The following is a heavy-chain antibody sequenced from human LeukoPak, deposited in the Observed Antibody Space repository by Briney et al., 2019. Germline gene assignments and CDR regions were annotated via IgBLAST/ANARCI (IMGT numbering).Heavy chain of an antibody. CDR3: ARVSVFGRSVLRYFDWLLYFDY. D-gene: IGHD3-9*01. CDR2: INPNSGGT. Sequence: ASVKVSCKASGYTFTGYYMHWVRQAPGQGLEWMGWINPNSGGTNYAQKFQGRVTMTRDTSISTAYMELSRLRSDDTAVYYCARVSVFGRSVLRYFDWLLYFDYWGQGTLVTVSS. CDR1: GYTFTGYY. J-gene: IGHJ4*02. V-gene: IGHV1-2*02.